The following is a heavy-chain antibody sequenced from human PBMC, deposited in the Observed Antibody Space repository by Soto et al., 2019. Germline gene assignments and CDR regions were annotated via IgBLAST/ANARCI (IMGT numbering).Heavy chain of an antibody. CDR2: IIPIFGTA. CDR3: ARERVAAAGTMVAFGGLGWYY. V-gene: IGHV1-69*01. D-gene: IGHD6-13*01. CDR1: GGTFSSYA. J-gene: IGHJ4*02. Sequence: QVPLVQSGAEVKKPGSSVKVSCKASGGTFSSYAISWVRQAPGQGLEWMGGIIPIFGTANYAQKFQGRVTITADESTSTAYMELSSLRSEDTAVYYCARERVAAAGTMVAFGGLGWYYWGQGTLVTVSS.